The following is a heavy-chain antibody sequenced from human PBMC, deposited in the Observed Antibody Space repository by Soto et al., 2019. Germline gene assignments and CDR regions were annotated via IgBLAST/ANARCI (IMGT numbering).Heavy chain of an antibody. CDR2: ISYDGSIK. J-gene: IGHJ6*02. Sequence: QVQLVESGGGVVQPGRSLRLSCAASGFAFRGYGMHWVRQAPGRGLEWVALISYDGSIKYYADSVRGRFTISRDNSKNTLYLQMNSLRAEDTAVYYCANSEYSRHKNIDVWGQGTTVTVSS. CDR1: GFAFRGYG. V-gene: IGHV3-30*18. CDR3: ANSEYSRHKNIDV. D-gene: IGHD5-18*01.